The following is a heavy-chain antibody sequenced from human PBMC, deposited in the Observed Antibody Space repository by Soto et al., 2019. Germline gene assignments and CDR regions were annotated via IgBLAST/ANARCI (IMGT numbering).Heavy chain of an antibody. CDR2: ISSSGSTI. Sequence: GGSLRLSCAASGFTFSDYYMSWIRQAPGKWLEWVSYISSSGSTIYYADSVKGRFTITRDNAKNSLYLQMNSLRAEDTAVYYCALDDTPYCGGDCYYFDYWRQGXLVTV. J-gene: IGHJ4*02. CDR1: GFTFSDYY. V-gene: IGHV3-11*01. D-gene: IGHD2-21*02. CDR3: ALDDTPYCGGDCYYFDY.